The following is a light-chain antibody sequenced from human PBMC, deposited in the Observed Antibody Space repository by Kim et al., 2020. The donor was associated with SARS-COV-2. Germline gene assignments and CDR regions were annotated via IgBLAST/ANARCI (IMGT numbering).Light chain of an antibody. CDR2: AAA. V-gene: IGKV1-39*01. Sequence: ASERERVTNTCRTTQSISSHLKWYQQKPRRAPKRLISAAATLQGGVPSRFSGSGSETDFTLTISSLQPEDFATYFCQQSYITPFTFGPGTKVDIK. J-gene: IGKJ3*01. CDR3: QQSYITPFT. CDR1: QSISSH.